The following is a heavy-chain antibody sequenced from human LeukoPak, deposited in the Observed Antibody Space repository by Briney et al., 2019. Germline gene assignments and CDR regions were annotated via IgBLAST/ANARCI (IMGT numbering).Heavy chain of an antibody. CDR2: ISGSGGST. D-gene: IGHD2-8*02. CDR3: ARHRVGHCTSVTCPTFEY. Sequence: GGSLRLSCAASGFTFSSYAMSWVRQAPGKGLEWVSAISGSGGSTYYADSVKGRFTISRDNSKNTLYLQMNSLRAEDTAVYYCARHRVGHCTSVTCPTFEYWGQGTLVTVSS. V-gene: IGHV3-23*01. J-gene: IGHJ4*02. CDR1: GFTFSSYA.